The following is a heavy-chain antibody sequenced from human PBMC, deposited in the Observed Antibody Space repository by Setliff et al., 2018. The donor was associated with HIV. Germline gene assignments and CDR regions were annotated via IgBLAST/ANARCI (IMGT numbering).Heavy chain of an antibody. D-gene: IGHD4-17*01. CDR3: AKGAGFYGDYTFDH. V-gene: IGHV4-59*11. CDR2: IYSTGST. J-gene: IGHJ4*02. Sequence: SETLSLTCTVSGASITSHYWSWIRQSPGRELEWIGYIYSTGSTNYNPSLQSRVSISMDASRNKFSLKVTSVTSADTAVYYCAKGAGFYGDYTFDHWGQGRQVTVSS. CDR1: GASITSHY.